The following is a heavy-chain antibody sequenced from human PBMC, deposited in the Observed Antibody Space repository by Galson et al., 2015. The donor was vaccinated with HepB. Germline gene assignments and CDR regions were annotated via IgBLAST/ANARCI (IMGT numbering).Heavy chain of an antibody. CDR1: GVTFSSSA. CDR3: AADLGDCSSTRCYPHGFDI. CDR2: ISYDGSNK. J-gene: IGHJ3*02. D-gene: IGHD2-2*01. V-gene: IGHV3-30-3*01. Sequence: SLRLSCAASGVTFSSSAMHWVRQAPGRGLEWVAVISYDGSNKYHADSVKGRFTISRDNSENTLYLQMNSLRAEDTAVYYCAADLGDCSSTRCYPHGFDIWGQGTKVAVSS.